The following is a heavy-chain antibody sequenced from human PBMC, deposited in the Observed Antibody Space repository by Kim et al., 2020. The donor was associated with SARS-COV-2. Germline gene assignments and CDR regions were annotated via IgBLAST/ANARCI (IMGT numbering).Heavy chain of an antibody. D-gene: IGHD3-22*01. J-gene: IGHJ3*02. Sequence: GGSLRLSCAASGFTFSSYWMSWVRQAPGKGLEWVANIKQDGSEKYYVDSVKGRFTISRDNAKNSLYLQMNSLRAEDTAVYYCARDVGIVVDPLGPLDAFDIWGQGTMVTVSS. CDR2: IKQDGSEK. V-gene: IGHV3-7*01. CDR3: ARDVGIVVDPLGPLDAFDI. CDR1: GFTFSSYW.